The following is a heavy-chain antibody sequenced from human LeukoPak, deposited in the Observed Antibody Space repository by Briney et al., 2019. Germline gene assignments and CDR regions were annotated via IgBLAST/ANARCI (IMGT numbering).Heavy chain of an antibody. J-gene: IGHJ4*02. CDR3: ARESPYSARGQPADY. CDR1: GFTFSSYG. CDR2: IKQDGSEE. Sequence: GGSLRLSCAASGFTFSSYGMHWVRQAPGKGLEWVANIKQDGSEEYYVDSVKGRFTISRDNAKNSLYLQMNSLRAEDTAVYYCARESPYSARGQPADYWGQGTLVTVSS. D-gene: IGHD6-6*01. V-gene: IGHV3-7*01.